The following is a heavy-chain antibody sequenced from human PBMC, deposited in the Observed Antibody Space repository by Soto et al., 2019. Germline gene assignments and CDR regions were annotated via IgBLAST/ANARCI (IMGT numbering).Heavy chain of an antibody. CDR1: GGSIGRYY. CDR3: ARDGQYDSGGYYSTFAH. Sequence: PSETLSLTCSVSGGSIGRYYWSWVRQAPGKGLEWIAYVSYSGATRYNPSLESRVTISVDTSKNQFSLRLNSVTAADTAVYYCARDGQYDSGGYYSTFAHWGQGTLVTVSS. D-gene: IGHD3-22*01. CDR2: VSYSGAT. V-gene: IGHV4-59*01. J-gene: IGHJ4*02.